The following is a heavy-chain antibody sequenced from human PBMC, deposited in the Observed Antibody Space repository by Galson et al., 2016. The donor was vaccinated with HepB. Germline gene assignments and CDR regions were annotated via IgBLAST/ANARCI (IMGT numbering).Heavy chain of an antibody. CDR2: ISGSGAST. Sequence: SLRLSCAASGFSFSDKAMSWVRQAPGKGLEWISGISGSGASTYYADSLKGRFTISRDNSKNTLSVQMNSLRAADTALYYCAKGSYSDILRYFDDAFDLWGQGTTVTVSS. CDR1: GFSFSDKA. CDR3: AKGSYSDILRYFDDAFDL. J-gene: IGHJ3*01. V-gene: IGHV3-23*01. D-gene: IGHD3-9*01.